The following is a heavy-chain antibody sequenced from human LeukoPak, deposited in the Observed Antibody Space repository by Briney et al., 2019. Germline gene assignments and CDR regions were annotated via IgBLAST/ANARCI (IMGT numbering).Heavy chain of an antibody. V-gene: IGHV4-4*07. CDR1: GGSISSYY. Sequence: SETLSLTCAVSGGSISSYYWSWIRQPAGKGLEWIGRIYTSGSTNYNPSLKSRVTISVDTSKNKFSLMLSSVTAADTAVYYCAGSLKGGILPWGQGTMVTVS. J-gene: IGHJ3*01. CDR3: AGSLKGGILP. D-gene: IGHD3-16*01. CDR2: IYTSGST.